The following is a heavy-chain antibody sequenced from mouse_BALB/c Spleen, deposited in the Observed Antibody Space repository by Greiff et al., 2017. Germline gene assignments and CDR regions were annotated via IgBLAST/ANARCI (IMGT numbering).Heavy chain of an antibody. CDR3: ARSEGDYRSFAY. D-gene: IGHD2-4*01. Sequence: QVQLQQSGAELAKPGASVKMSCKASGYTFTSYWMHWVNQRPGQGLEWIGYINPSTGYTEYNQKFKDKATLTADKSSSTAYMQLSSLTSEDSAVYYLARSEGDYRSFAYWGQGTLVTVSA. CDR2: INPSTGYT. J-gene: IGHJ3*01. V-gene: IGHV1-7*01. CDR1: GYTFTSYW.